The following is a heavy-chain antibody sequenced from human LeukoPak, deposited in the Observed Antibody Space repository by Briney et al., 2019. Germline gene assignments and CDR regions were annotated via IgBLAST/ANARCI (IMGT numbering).Heavy chain of an antibody. V-gene: IGHV3-30*02. J-gene: IGHJ4*02. CDR3: AKRDHDILANYYPYYDY. D-gene: IGHD3-9*01. CDR1: GFSFSSYG. CDR2: TRYDGSNK. Sequence: GGSLRLSCAASGFSFSSYGMHWVRQGPRKGLEWVAFTRYDGSNKYYADSVKGRVTISRDNSKDTLYLQMNSLRPEDTAIYFCAKRDHDILANYYPYYDYWGQGTLVTVSS.